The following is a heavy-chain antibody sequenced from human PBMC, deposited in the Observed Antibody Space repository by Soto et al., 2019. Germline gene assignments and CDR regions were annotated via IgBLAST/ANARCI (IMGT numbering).Heavy chain of an antibody. CDR2: IYHSVST. D-gene: IGHD3-16*01. CDR1: GGSISSGGYS. Sequence: SETLSLTCAVSGGSISSGGYSCSWIRQPPGKGLEWIGYIYHSVSTFYNPSLKSRVTISIDKSKDQFSLKLGSVTAADTAVYYCARVVVPRPIWGYNWFYTWGQGTLVTVYS. V-gene: IGHV4-30-2*01. CDR3: ARVVVPRPIWGYNWFYT. J-gene: IGHJ5*02.